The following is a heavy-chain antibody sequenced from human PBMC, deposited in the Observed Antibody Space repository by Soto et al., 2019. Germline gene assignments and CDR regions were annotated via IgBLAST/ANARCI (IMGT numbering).Heavy chain of an antibody. CDR3: ARSAHQRENYYGLDV. CDR2: INPSGGST. CDR1: GYTFSTYF. J-gene: IGHJ6*02. D-gene: IGHD1-26*01. V-gene: IGHV1-46*01. Sequence: QVQLVQSGAEVKKPGASVKVSCKASGYTFSTYFIHWVRQAPGQGLEWMAIINPSGGSTTYAQKFQGRVTMTRDTSTSTVYMELSSLNSEDTAVYYCARSAHQRENYYGLDVWGQGTTVTVSS.